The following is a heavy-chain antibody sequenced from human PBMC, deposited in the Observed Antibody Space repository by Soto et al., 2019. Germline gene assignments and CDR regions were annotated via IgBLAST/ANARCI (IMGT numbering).Heavy chain of an antibody. CDR2: SYSGGNT. CDR3: TRGYGAGSYFSDH. J-gene: IGHJ5*02. D-gene: IGHD3-10*01. CDR1: GFDVSSNY. Sequence: EVQLLESGGGLIQPGGSLRLSCAASGFDVSSNYMTWVRQAPGKGLEWVSASYSGGNTYYADSVKGRFTSSRDNFQNTLYLQMNSLTAEDTAVDYCTRGYGAGSYFSDHWGQGTLVTVSS. V-gene: IGHV3-53*01.